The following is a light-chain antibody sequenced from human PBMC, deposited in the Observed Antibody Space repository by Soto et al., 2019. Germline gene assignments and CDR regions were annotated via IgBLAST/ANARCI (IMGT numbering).Light chain of an antibody. CDR1: SSDVGKYNY. Sequence: QSALTQPASVSGSPGQSIAISCTGTSSDVGKYNYVSWYQQYPGKAPKLIIYEVTNRPSGVSSRFSGSKSGNTASLTISGLQAEDEANYYCASFPTSFGGGTKQTV. CDR3: ASFPTS. CDR2: EVT. V-gene: IGLV2-14*01. J-gene: IGLJ2*01.